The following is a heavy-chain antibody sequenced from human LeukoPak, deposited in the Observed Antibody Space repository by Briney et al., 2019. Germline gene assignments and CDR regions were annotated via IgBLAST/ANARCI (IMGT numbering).Heavy chain of an antibody. Sequence: PGGSLRLSCAASGFTFSSYWMSWVRQAPGKGLEWVANIKQDGSEKYYVDSVKGRFTISRDNAKNSLYLQINSLRAEDTAVYYCAKDQVRGYSYGIKDYWGQGTLVTVSS. V-gene: IGHV3-7*01. CDR1: GFTFSSYW. CDR3: AKDQVRGYSYGIKDY. D-gene: IGHD5-18*01. J-gene: IGHJ4*02. CDR2: IKQDGSEK.